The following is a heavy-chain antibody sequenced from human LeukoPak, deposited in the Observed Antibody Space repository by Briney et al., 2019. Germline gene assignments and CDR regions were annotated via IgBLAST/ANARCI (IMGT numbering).Heavy chain of an antibody. Sequence: SETLSLTCTVSGGSISSSSYYWGWIRQPPGKGLEWIGSIYYSGSTYYNPSLKSRVTISVDTSKNQFSLKLSSVTAADTAVYYCVRVPETGATPYYWGQGTLVTVSS. CDR1: GGSISSSSYY. D-gene: IGHD1-26*01. J-gene: IGHJ4*02. CDR2: IYYSGST. V-gene: IGHV4-39*07. CDR3: VRVPETGATPYY.